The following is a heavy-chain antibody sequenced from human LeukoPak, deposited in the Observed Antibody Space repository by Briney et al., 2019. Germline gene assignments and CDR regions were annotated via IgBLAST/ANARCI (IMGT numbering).Heavy chain of an antibody. V-gene: IGHV3-7*01. Sequence: GGSLRLSCAASGFTFNSYWMTWVRQAPGKGLEWVASINQDGSQKYYVESLKGRFTISRDNAKNSHYLQMNSLGAEDTAVYYCARKGWYSDLWGRGTLVSVSS. J-gene: IGHJ2*01. CDR1: GFTFNSYW. CDR2: INQDGSQK. CDR3: ARKGWYSDL.